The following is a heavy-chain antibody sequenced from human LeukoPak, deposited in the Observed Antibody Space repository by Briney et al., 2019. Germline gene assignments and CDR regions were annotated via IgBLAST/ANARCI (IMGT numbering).Heavy chain of an antibody. Sequence: GGSLRLSCAASGFTFDDYGMSWVRPAPGEGLEWVSGINWNGGSTGYADSVKGRFTISRDNAKNSLYLQMNSLRAEDTALYYCARDRAGWYDDYYYYMDVWGKGTTVTVSS. J-gene: IGHJ6*03. D-gene: IGHD6-19*01. V-gene: IGHV3-20*04. CDR2: INWNGGST. CDR3: ARDRAGWYDDYYYYMDV. CDR1: GFTFDDYG.